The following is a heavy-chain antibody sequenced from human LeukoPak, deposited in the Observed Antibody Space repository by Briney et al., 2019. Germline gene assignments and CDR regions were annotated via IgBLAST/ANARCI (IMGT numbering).Heavy chain of an antibody. Sequence: GASVKVSCKASGYTFTSYGISWVRQAPGQGLEWMGWISAYNGNTNYAQKLQGRVTMTTDTSTSTAYMELRSLRSDDTAVYYCARTPKSLRYFDWYLDYWGQGTLVTVSS. D-gene: IGHD3-9*01. CDR1: GYTFTSYG. CDR2: ISAYNGNT. V-gene: IGHV1-18*01. CDR3: ARTPKSLRYFDWYLDY. J-gene: IGHJ4*02.